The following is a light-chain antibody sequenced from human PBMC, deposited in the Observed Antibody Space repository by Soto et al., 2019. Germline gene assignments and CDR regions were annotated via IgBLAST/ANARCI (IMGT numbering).Light chain of an antibody. CDR3: CSYAGNTSPYV. V-gene: IGLV2-23*02. CDR2: EVT. CDR1: NSDIGSYDL. J-gene: IGLJ1*01. Sequence: QSVLTQPASVSGSSGQSITISCIGTNSDIGSYDLVSWYQQHPGKAPKLLIFEVTKRPSGVSNRFSGSKSGNTASLTISGLQDEDEGDYYCCSYAGNTSPYVFGPGNKVTVL.